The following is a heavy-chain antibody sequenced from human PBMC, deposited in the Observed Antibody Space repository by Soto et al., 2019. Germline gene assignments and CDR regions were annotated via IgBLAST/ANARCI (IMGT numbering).Heavy chain of an antibody. CDR3: ERGGYYGGIGARNYNCYGVDV. J-gene: IGHJ6*02. V-gene: IGHV1-18*01. Sequence: VSCKVSGYSLSRYGITWVRQVPGKGLEWLGWISHYNDDAEDAQRLQGRVAMTTDRSTRTAYMDIGGLRSDDTAIYYCERGGYYGGIGARNYNCYGVDVWG. D-gene: IGHD2-21*01. CDR1: GYSLSRYG. CDR2: ISHYNDDA.